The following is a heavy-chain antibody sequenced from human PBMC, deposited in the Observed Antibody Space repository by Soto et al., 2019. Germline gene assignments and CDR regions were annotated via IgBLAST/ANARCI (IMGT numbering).Heavy chain of an antibody. Sequence: EVQLVESGGDLVQPGGSLRLSCAASGFTFSRYWMHWARPAPGKGLVWVSLINIAGSSTSYADSVKGRITISRDKDKKTLYLQMNIRRTEDTAVYYCLKTSSNSGGYYFDSWGTGTLVTVS. CDR3: LKTSSNSGGYYFDS. V-gene: IGHV3-74*01. CDR2: INIAGSST. CDR1: GFTFSRYW. D-gene: IGHD6-19*01. J-gene: IGHJ4*02.